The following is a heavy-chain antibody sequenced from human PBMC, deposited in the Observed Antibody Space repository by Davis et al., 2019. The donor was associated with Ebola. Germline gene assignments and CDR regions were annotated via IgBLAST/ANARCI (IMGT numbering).Heavy chain of an antibody. CDR3: ARDRNDYGDYGRLDY. J-gene: IGHJ4*02. D-gene: IGHD4-17*01. V-gene: IGHV1-69*13. CDR1: GGTFSIYA. Sequence: SVKVSCKASGGTFSIYAISWVRQAPGQGLEWMGGIIPIFGTANYAQKFQGRVTITADESTSTAYMELSSLRAEDTAVYYCARDRNDYGDYGRLDYWGQGTLVTVSS. CDR2: IIPIFGTA.